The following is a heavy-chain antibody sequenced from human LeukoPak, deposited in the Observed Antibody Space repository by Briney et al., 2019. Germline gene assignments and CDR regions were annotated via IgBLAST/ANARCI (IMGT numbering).Heavy chain of an antibody. CDR3: AKDRRFGELSG. Sequence: GGSLRLSCAASGFTFSSYAMSWVRQAPGKGLEWVSAISGSGGSTYHADSVKGRFTISRDNSKNTLYLQMNSLRAEDTAVYYCAKDRRFGELSGWGQGTLVTVSS. CDR1: GFTFSSYA. D-gene: IGHD3-10*01. V-gene: IGHV3-23*01. CDR2: ISGSGGST. J-gene: IGHJ4*02.